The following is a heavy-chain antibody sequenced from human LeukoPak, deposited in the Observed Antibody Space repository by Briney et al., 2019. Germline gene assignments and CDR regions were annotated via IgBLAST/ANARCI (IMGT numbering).Heavy chain of an antibody. CDR3: TTLDFDY. J-gene: IGHJ4*02. CDR2: IRIKTNSYAT. Sequence: GGSLRLSCAASGFTFSGSDMHWVREASGKGLEWVGRIRIKTNSYATAYAASVKGRFTTSRDDSKNTAYLQMNSLKTEDTAVYYCTTLDFDYWGQGTLVTVSS. V-gene: IGHV3-73*01. CDR1: GFTFSGSD.